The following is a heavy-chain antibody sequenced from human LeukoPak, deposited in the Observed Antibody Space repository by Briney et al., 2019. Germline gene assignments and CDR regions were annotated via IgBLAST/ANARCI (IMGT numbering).Heavy chain of an antibody. D-gene: IGHD2-2*01. Sequence: ASVKVSCKASGYTFTSYDINWVRQATGQGLEWMGWMNPNSGNTGYAQKFQGRVTMTRNTSISTDYMELSRLRPEDTDVYYCAREGVYCSSTSCYGFGWFDPWGQGTLVTVSS. CDR1: GYTFTSYD. J-gene: IGHJ5*02. V-gene: IGHV1-8*01. CDR3: AREGVYCSSTSCYGFGWFDP. CDR2: MNPNSGNT.